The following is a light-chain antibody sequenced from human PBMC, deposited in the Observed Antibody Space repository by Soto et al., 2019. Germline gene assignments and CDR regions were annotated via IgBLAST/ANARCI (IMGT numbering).Light chain of an antibody. CDR2: KAS. Sequence: DIQLTQSPSTLPASVGDRVTITCRASQGISTWLAWYQQKPGKAPNLLIYKASYLASGVPSRFSGGGSGTEVTLTISSLQPDDFATYYCQQYSSYWTFGQGTKIEFK. CDR3: QQYSSYWT. J-gene: IGKJ1*01. CDR1: QGISTW. V-gene: IGKV1-5*03.